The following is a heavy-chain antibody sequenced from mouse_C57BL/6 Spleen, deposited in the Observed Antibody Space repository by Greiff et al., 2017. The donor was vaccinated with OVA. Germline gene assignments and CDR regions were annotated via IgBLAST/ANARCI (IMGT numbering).Heavy chain of an antibody. CDR3: TGSYSIPFAY. J-gene: IGHJ3*01. D-gene: IGHD2-5*01. CDR1: GFTFSNYW. Sequence: EVNLVESGGGLVQPGGSMKLSCVASGFTFSNYWMNWVRQSPEKGLEWVAQIRLKSDNYATHYAESVKGRFTISRDDSKSSVYLQMNNLRAEDTGIYYCTGSYSIPFAYWGQGTLVTVSA. CDR2: IRLKSDNYAT. V-gene: IGHV6-3*01.